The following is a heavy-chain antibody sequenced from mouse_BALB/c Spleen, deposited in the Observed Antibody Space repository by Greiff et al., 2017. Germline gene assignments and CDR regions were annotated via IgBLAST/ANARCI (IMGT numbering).Heavy chain of an antibody. CDR1: GYSFTSYW. J-gene: IGHJ2*01. V-gene: IGHV1S127*01. Sequence: QVQLQQSGPQLVRPGASVKISCKASGYSFTSYWMHWVKQRPGQGLEWIGMIDPSDSETRLNQKFKDKATLTVDKSSSTAYMQLSSPTSEDSAVYYCARSNDYDCFDYWGQGTTLTVSS. D-gene: IGHD2-4*01. CDR3: ARSNDYDCFDY. CDR2: IDPSDSET.